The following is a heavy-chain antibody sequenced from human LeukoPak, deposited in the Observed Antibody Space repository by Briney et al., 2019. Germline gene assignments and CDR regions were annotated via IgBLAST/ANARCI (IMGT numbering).Heavy chain of an antibody. CDR3: ARAGEEPANHFDY. V-gene: IGHV4-34*01. Sequence: PSETLSLTCAVYGGSFSGYYWSWIRQPPGKGLEWIGEINHSGSTNYNPSLKSRVTISVDTSKNQFSLKLSSVTAADTAVYYCARAGEEPANHFDYWGQGNLVTVSS. CDR2: INHSGST. CDR1: GGSFSGYY. J-gene: IGHJ4*02. D-gene: IGHD3-16*01.